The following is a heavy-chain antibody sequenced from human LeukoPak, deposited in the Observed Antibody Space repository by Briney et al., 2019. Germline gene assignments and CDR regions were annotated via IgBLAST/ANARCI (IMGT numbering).Heavy chain of an antibody. CDR3: ARGRYRFDY. D-gene: IGHD5-18*01. CDR1: GGSFGGYY. Sequence: SETLSLTCAVYGGSFGGYYWSWIRQPPGKGLEWIGEINHSGSTNYNPSLKSRVTISVDTSKNQFSLKLSSVTAADTAVYYCARGRYRFDYWGQGTLVTVSS. J-gene: IGHJ4*02. V-gene: IGHV4-34*01. CDR2: INHSGST.